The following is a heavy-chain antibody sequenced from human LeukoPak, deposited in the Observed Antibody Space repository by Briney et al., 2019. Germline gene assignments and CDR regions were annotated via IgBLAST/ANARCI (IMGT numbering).Heavy chain of an antibody. CDR3: ARGGIVGATTDNYFDY. J-gene: IGHJ4*02. CDR2: IIPIFGTA. V-gene: IGHV1-69*06. Sequence: ASVKVSCKAFGYTFTTYYMHWVRQAPGQGLEWMGGIIPIFGTANYAQKFQGRVTITADKSTSTAYMELSSLRSEDTAVYYCARGGIVGATTDNYFDYWGQGTLVTVSS. CDR1: GYTFTTYY. D-gene: IGHD1-26*01.